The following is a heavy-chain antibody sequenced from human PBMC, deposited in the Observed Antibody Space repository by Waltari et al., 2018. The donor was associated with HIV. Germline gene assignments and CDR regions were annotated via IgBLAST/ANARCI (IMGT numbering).Heavy chain of an antibody. J-gene: IGHJ4*02. D-gene: IGHD3-10*01. CDR3: ARDLNMLYHGSGFDY. V-gene: IGHV3-30*03. CDR2: MSYDGKT. Sequence: QVQLVAPGGAVVQSGGSLSLSCGVSGFDVISYVMHWVRQAPGKGLEWVGVMSYDGKTYFSDDVKGLFTMSRDTSKNTMFLQMDRLKIDDRAVYYCARDLNMLYHGSGFDYWGPGTPVTV. CDR1: GFDVISYV.